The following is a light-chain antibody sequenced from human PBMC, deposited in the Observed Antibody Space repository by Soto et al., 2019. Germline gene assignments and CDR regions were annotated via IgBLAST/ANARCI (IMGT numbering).Light chain of an antibody. CDR1: SGDVGAYKS. CDR2: DVS. J-gene: IGLJ1*01. V-gene: IGLV2-14*03. CDR3: CSYTSSTTPHV. Sequence: QSALTQPASVSGSPGQSITISCTGTSGDVGAYKSVSWYQQHPGKAPTLMIYDVSNRPSGISHRFSGSKSGNTASLTISGRQAEDEAAYYCCSYTSSTTPHVFGTGTKLTVL.